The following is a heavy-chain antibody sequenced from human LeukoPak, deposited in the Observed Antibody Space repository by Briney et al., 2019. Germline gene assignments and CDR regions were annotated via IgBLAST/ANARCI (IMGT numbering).Heavy chain of an antibody. V-gene: IGHV5-51*01. D-gene: IGHD6-13*01. J-gene: IGHJ5*02. CDR2: IYPGDSDT. CDR1: GYSVDSYW. CDR3: ALSSSWFNWFDP. Sequence: GKSLKISCEGSGYSVDSYWIGWVSQMPGKGLEWMGIIYPGDSDTRYSPSFQGQVTISADKSISTAYLQWSSLKASDTAMYYCALSSSWFNWFDPWGQGTLVTVSS.